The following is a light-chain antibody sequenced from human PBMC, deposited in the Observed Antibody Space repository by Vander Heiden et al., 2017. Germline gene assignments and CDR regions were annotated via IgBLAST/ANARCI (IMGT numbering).Light chain of an antibody. CDR2: GAS. CDR3: QQYGSSAWT. V-gene: IGKV3-20*01. CDR1: QSVSSSY. Sequence: TVLTQSPGTLSLCPGERATVSRRASQSVSSSYLAWYQQKPGQAPRLLIYGASSRATGIPDRFSGSGSGTDFTLTISRLEPEDFAVYYCQQYGSSAWTFGQGTKVEIK. J-gene: IGKJ1*01.